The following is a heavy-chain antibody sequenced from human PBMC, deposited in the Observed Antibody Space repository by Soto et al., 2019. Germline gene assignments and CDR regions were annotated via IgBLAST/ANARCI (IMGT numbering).Heavy chain of an antibody. Sequence: GGSLRLSCAASGFTFGTYTMNWVRQVPGKGLEWVSSIGTTSSYIYYADSVRGRFTISRDNAGGSVYLQMSSLRAEDTAVYYCARVMCGDCSSYYYYSMDVWGQGTTVTVSS. CDR3: ARVMCGDCSSYYYYSMDV. CDR1: GFTFGTYT. CDR2: IGTTSSYI. D-gene: IGHD2-21*02. V-gene: IGHV3-21*01. J-gene: IGHJ6*02.